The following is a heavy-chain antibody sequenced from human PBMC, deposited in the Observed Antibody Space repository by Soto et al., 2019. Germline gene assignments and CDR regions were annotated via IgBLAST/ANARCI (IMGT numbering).Heavy chain of an antibody. CDR2: IYSGGST. J-gene: IGHJ3*02. Sequence: PGGSLRLSCAASGFTVSSNYMSWVRQAPGKGLEWVSVIYSGGSTYYADSVKGRFTISRDNSKNTLYLQMNSLRAEDTAVYYCASRSSGWSRGAFDIWGQGTMVTVS. CDR1: GFTVSSNY. V-gene: IGHV3-66*01. D-gene: IGHD6-19*01. CDR3: ASRSSGWSRGAFDI.